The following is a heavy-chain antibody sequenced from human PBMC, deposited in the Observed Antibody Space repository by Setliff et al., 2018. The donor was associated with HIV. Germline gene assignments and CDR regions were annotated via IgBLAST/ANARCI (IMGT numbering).Heavy chain of an antibody. J-gene: IGHJ4*02. D-gene: IGHD3-10*01. CDR2: INVYNGDT. CDR3: ATDRTQTGISLVRGRLTDPARYPLEY. Sequence: GASVKVSCKASDYPFSNFGISWVRQAPGQGLEWMAWINVYNGDTNFAQKFQGRVTMTKDTSTGTAYMELSSLRSDGTAVYYCATDRTQTGISLVRGRLTDPARYPLEYGGQGTLVTVS. V-gene: IGHV1-18*01. CDR1: DYPFSNFG.